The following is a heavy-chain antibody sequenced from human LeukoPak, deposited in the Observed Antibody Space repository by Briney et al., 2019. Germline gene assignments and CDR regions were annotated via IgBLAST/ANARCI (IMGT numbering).Heavy chain of an antibody. V-gene: IGHV4-4*07. CDR2: INTSGST. J-gene: IGHJ4*02. D-gene: IGHD5-18*01. Sequence: PSETLSLTCTVSGGSISNYYWSWIRQPAGKGLEWIGRINTSGSTDYNPSLKSRVTMSVDTSKNQFSLNLRSLTAADTAVYYCARSRGTTLVTRFDYWSQGTLVTVSS. CDR3: ARSRGTTLVTRFDY. CDR1: GGSISNYY.